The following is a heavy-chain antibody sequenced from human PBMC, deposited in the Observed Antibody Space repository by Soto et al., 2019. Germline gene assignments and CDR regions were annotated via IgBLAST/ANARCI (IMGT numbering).Heavy chain of an antibody. CDR3: ARVGLLVRRDDAFDI. V-gene: IGHV3-66*01. D-gene: IGHD3-16*01. CDR2: IYSGGST. CDR1: GFTVSSNY. J-gene: IGHJ3*02. Sequence: GGSLRLSCAASGFTVSSNYMSWVRQAPGKGLEWVSVIYSGGSTDYAESVKGRFTISRDNSKNTLYLQMNSLRAEDTAVYYCARVGLLVRRDDAFDIWGQGTMVTVSS.